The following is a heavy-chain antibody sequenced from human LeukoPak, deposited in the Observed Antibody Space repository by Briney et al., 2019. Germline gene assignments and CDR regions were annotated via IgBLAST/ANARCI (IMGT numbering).Heavy chain of an antibody. Sequence: SETLSLTCAVSGGSISSSNWWSWVRQPPGKGLEWIGSIYNRGTNHYNPSLKSRVTISVDTSKKQFSLKLSSVTAADTAVYYCASGAYSFYYMDVWGKGTTVTISS. CDR1: GGSISSSNW. D-gene: IGHD5-18*01. V-gene: IGHV4-4*02. J-gene: IGHJ6*03. CDR2: IYNRGTN. CDR3: ASGAYSFYYMDV.